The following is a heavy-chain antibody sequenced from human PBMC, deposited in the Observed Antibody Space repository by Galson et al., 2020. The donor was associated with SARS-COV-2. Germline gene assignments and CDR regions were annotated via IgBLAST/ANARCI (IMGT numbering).Heavy chain of an antibody. CDR1: RFNIRNYY. CDR2: ISPPSDYT. V-gene: IGHV3-11*06. D-gene: IGHD6-13*01. J-gene: IGHJ4*02. Sequence: GGSLRLSCAASRFNIRNYYMTWIRQAPRTGLERISYISPPSDYTNYAESVRGRFTISRDNTKNSVFLRMNSLRGEDTAVYYCAGSHKSFWYLFDFWGRGGLVAVSS. CDR3: AGSHKSFWYLFDF.